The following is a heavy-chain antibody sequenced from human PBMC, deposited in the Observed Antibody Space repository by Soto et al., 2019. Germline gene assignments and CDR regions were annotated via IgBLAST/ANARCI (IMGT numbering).Heavy chain of an antibody. CDR2: IYYSGST. CDR1: GGSISSYY. CDR3: ARLQAAAGDNDITFDY. J-gene: IGHJ4*02. V-gene: IGHV4-59*08. Sequence: PSETLSLTCTVSGGSISSYYWSWIRQPPGKGLEWIGYIYYSGSTNYNPSLKSRVTISVDTSKNQFSLKLSSVTAADTAMYYCARLQAAAGDNDITFDYWGQGTLVTVSS. D-gene: IGHD6-13*01.